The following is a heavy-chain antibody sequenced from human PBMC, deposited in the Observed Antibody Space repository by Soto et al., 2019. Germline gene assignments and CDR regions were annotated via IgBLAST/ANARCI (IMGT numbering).Heavy chain of an antibody. CDR3: ARDGNYDFWSGYSRGDAFDI. D-gene: IGHD3-3*01. CDR1: GFTFSSYS. CDR2: ISSSSSTI. Sequence: GGSLRLSCAASGFTFSSYSMNWVRQAPGKGLEWISYISSSSSTIYYADSVKGRFTISRDNAKNSLYLQMNSLRDEDTAVYYCARDGNYDFWSGYSRGDAFDIWGQGTMVTVSS. V-gene: IGHV3-48*02. J-gene: IGHJ3*02.